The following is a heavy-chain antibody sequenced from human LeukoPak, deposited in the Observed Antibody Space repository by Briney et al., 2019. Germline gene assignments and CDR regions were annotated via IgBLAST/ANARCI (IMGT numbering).Heavy chain of an antibody. Sequence: PGGSLRLSCAASGFTFSSYAMHWVRQAPGKGLEWVAVISYDGSNKYYADSVKGRFTISRDNSKNTLYLQMNSLRAEDTAVYYCFRAAMGDHDAFDIWGQGTMVTVS. D-gene: IGHD5-18*01. V-gene: IGHV3-30-3*01. CDR3: FRAAMGDHDAFDI. CDR1: GFTFSSYA. J-gene: IGHJ3*02. CDR2: ISYDGSNK.